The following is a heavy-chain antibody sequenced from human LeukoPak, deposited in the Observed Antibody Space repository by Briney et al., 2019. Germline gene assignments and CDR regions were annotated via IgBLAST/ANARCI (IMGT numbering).Heavy chain of an antibody. CDR3: ARMPTVTSHRVY. CDR2: IYHSGST. CDR1: GYSISSGYY. D-gene: IGHD4-17*01. J-gene: IGHJ4*02. Sequence: PSETLSLTCTVSGYSISSGYYWGWIRQPPGKGLGWIGSIYHSGSTYYNPSLKSRVTISVDTSKNQFSLKLSSVTAADTAVYYCARMPTVTSHRVYWGQGTLVTVSS. V-gene: IGHV4-38-2*02.